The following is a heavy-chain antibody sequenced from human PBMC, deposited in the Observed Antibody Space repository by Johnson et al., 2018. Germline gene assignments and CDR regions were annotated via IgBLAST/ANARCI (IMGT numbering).Heavy chain of an antibody. V-gene: IGHV3-7*01. CDR3: ARGQSFWSGSYYFDY. D-gene: IGHD3-3*01. CDR2: IKQDGSEK. Sequence: VQLVQSGGGVVQPGRSLRLSCAESGFTFSSYWITWVRQAPGKGLEWVANIKQDGSEKYYVDSVKGRFTISRDNAKNSLYLQMNSLRAEETAVYYCARGQSFWSGSYYFDYWGQGTLVTVSS. CDR1: GFTFSSYW. J-gene: IGHJ4*02.